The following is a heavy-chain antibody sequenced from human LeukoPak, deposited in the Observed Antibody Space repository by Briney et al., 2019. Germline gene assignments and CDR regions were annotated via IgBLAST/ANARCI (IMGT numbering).Heavy chain of an antibody. CDR2: ISSSSSYI. V-gene: IGHV3-21*04. J-gene: IGHJ3*02. D-gene: IGHD3-22*01. Sequence: GGSLRLSCAASGFTFSSYSMNWVRQAPGKGLEWVSSISSSSSYIYYADSVKGRLTISRDNSKNTLYLQMNSLRAEDTAVYYCAKVRTMIVVVRDAFDIWGQGTMVTVSS. CDR3: AKVRTMIVVVRDAFDI. CDR1: GFTFSSYS.